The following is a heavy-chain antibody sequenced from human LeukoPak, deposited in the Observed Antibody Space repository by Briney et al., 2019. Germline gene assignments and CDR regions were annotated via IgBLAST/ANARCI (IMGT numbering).Heavy chain of an antibody. CDR1: GYSFTSYW. CDR2: IYPGDSDT. V-gene: IGHV5-51*01. J-gene: IGHJ3*02. D-gene: IGHD3-10*01. Sequence: GESLKISCKGSGYSFTSYWIGWVRQMPGKGLEWMGIIYPGDSDTRYSPSFQGQFTISADKSISTAYLQWSSLKASDTAMYYCARQWFGESDAFDIWGQGTMVTVSS. CDR3: ARQWFGESDAFDI.